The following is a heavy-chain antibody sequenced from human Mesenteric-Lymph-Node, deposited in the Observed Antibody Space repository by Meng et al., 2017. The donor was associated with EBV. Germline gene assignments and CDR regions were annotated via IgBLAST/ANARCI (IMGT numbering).Heavy chain of an antibody. V-gene: IGHV4-30-2*01. J-gene: IGHJ4*02. CDR3: ARQYGSSFDY. D-gene: IGHD3-10*01. Sequence: HLQLQESGSGLAKPSQTLSLTCAVSGGSISSGGYSWSWIRQPPGMGLEWIGYIYDSGITYYNPSLKSRVTISVDRSKNQFSLKLNSVTAADTAVYYCARQYGSSFDYWGQGTLVTVSS. CDR2: IYDSGIT. CDR1: GGSISSGGYS.